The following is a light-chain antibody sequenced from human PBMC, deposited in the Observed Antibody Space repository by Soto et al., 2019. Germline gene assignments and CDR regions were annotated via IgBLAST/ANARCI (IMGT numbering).Light chain of an antibody. CDR3: QKFNSVPHT. Sequence: DIQLTQSPSSLSASIGDKVTITCRASQGISSYLAWYQQKPGKAPKLLIYAASALQPGVPSRFSGSGSVTEFTLTISSLQPEDVATYYCQKFNSVPHTFGQGTKLEIK. J-gene: IGKJ2*01. CDR2: AAS. CDR1: QGISSY. V-gene: IGKV1-27*01.